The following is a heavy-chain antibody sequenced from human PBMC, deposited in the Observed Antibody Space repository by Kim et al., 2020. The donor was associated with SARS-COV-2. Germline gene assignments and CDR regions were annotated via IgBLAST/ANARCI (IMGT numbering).Heavy chain of an antibody. J-gene: IGHJ4*02. D-gene: IGHD1-26*01. V-gene: IGHV4-59*11. CDR2: IHHSGST. CDR3: ARDLGGTSSFDY. Sequence: SETLSLTCAVSGGSISSHYWSWIRQPPGKELEWFGYIHHSGSTNYNPSLKSRITMSVDTSKNQVSLNLSSVTAADTAIYYCARDLGGTSSFDYWGPGTLV. CDR1: GGSISSHY.